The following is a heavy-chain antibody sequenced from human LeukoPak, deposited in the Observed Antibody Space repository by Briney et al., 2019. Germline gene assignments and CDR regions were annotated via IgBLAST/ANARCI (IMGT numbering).Heavy chain of an antibody. CDR3: ARSGSYSGPYVY. Sequence: SETLSLTCTVSVGSISSYYWSWIRQPAGKGLEWIGRIYTSGSTNYNPSLKSRITMSVDTSKNQFSLKLSSVTAAGTAVYYCARSGSYSGPYVYWGQGTVVTVSS. CDR1: VGSISSYY. J-gene: IGHJ4*02. CDR2: IYTSGST. V-gene: IGHV4-4*07. D-gene: IGHD1-26*01.